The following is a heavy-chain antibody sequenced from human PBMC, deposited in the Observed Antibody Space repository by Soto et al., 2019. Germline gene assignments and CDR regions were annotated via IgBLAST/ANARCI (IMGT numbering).Heavy chain of an antibody. D-gene: IGHD5-12*01. CDR2: IIPIFGTA. CDR3: ARDERWLQSPSYYGMDV. V-gene: IGHV1-69*13. J-gene: IGHJ6*02. CDR1: GGTFSSYA. Sequence: SVKVSCKASGGTFSSYAISWVRQAPGQGLEWMGGIIPIFGTANYAQKFQGRVTITADESTSTAYMELSSLRSEDTAVYYCARDERWLQSPSYYGMDVWGQGTTVTVSS.